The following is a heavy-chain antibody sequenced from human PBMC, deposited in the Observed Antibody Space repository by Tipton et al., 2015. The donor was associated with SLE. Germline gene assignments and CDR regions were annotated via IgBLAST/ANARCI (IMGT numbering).Heavy chain of an antibody. J-gene: IGHJ6*02. V-gene: IGHV3-23*01. Sequence: SLRLSCAASGFTFTNYAMSWVRQAPGKGLEWVSEISGNGGITFYADSVKGRFTISRDNSKNTLYLQMNSLRAEDTAIYFCASQLLFYYYGMDVWGQGTTVTVSS. CDR2: ISGNGGIT. D-gene: IGHD3-10*01. CDR1: GFTFTNYA. CDR3: ASQLLFYYYGMDV.